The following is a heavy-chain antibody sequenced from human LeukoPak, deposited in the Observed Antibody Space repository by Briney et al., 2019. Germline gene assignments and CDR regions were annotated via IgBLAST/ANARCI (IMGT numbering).Heavy chain of an antibody. V-gene: IGHV3-23*01. D-gene: IGHD2-2*01. Sequence: GGSLRLSCAASGFTFSSYGMHWVRQAPGKGLEWVSAISGSGGSTYYADSVKGRFTISRDNSKNTLYLQMNSLRAEDTAVYYCANSKGIVVVPAALDYWGQGTLVTVSS. CDR2: ISGSGGST. J-gene: IGHJ4*02. CDR1: GFTFSSYG. CDR3: ANSKGIVVVPAALDY.